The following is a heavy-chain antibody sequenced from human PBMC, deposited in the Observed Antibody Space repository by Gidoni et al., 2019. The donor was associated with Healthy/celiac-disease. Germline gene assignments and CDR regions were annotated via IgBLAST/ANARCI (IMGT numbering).Heavy chain of an antibody. CDR2: INHSGST. J-gene: IGHJ3*02. Sequence: QVQLQQWGAGLLKPSETLSLTCAVYGGSFSGYYWSWIRQPPGKGLEWIGEINHSGSTNYNPSLKSRVTISVDTSKNQFSLKLSSVTAADTAVYYCARVQRGDIVVVVAATHGAFDIWGQGTMVTVSS. V-gene: IGHV4-34*01. CDR1: GGSFSGYY. D-gene: IGHD2-15*01. CDR3: ARVQRGDIVVVVAATHGAFDI.